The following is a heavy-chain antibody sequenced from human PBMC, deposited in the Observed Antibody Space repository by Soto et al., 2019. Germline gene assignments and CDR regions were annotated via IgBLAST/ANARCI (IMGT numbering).Heavy chain of an antibody. CDR3: ARDRTSRPGIAAAGSDY. CDR2: ISYDGSNK. Sequence: GGSLRLSCAASGFTFSSYAMHWVRQAPGKGLEWVAVISYDGSNKYYADSVKGRFTISRDNSKNTLYLQMNSLRAEDTVVYYCARDRTSRPGIAAAGSDYWGQGTLVTVSS. J-gene: IGHJ4*02. V-gene: IGHV3-30-3*01. D-gene: IGHD6-13*01. CDR1: GFTFSSYA.